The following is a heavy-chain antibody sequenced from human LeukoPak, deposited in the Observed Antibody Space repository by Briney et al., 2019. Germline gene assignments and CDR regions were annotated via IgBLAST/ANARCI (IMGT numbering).Heavy chain of an antibody. J-gene: IGHJ5*02. D-gene: IGHD3-10*01. CDR2: VYYSGST. Sequence: SETLSLTCTVSGASISSGNYYWGWIRQSPGKGLEWIGFVYYSGSTFYNPSHKSRFTISVDTSKTQFSLQVTSVTAADTAIYYCARLVRGADYFDPWGQGTLVTVSS. CDR3: ARLVRGADYFDP. V-gene: IGHV4-30-4*01. CDR1: GASISSGNYY.